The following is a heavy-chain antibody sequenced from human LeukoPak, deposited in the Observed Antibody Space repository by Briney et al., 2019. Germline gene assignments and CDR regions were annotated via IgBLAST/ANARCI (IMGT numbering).Heavy chain of an antibody. J-gene: IGHJ6*02. D-gene: IGHD3-16*01. CDR1: GFTFSSYS. CDR2: INSSSSSI. CDR3: ARDRIMDYYYGIYV. Sequence: GGSLRLSCAASGFTFSSYSMNWVRQAPGKGLEWVSSINSSSSSIYYADAVKGRFTITRDNAKNSLYRQMSSLRAEDTAVYYCARDRIMDYYYGIYVWGQGTTVTVSS. V-gene: IGHV3-21*01.